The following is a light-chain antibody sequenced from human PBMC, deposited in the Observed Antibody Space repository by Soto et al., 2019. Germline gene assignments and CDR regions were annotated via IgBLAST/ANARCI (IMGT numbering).Light chain of an antibody. CDR1: TGAVTSGYY. CDR2: NTS. Sequence: QAVVTQEPSLTVSPGGTVTLTCASSTGAVTSGYYPNWFQQKPGQAPRALINNTSNKHSWTPARFSGSLLGGKAALTLSGVQPEDEAEYYCLIYYGGAQVFGGGTKLTVL. J-gene: IGLJ2*01. V-gene: IGLV7-43*01. CDR3: LIYYGGAQV.